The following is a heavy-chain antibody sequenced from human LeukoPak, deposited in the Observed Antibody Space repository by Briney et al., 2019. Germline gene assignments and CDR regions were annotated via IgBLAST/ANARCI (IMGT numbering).Heavy chain of an antibody. V-gene: IGHV4-59*12. CDR3: ARSLPWLRRGYFDY. D-gene: IGHD5-12*01. J-gene: IGHJ4*02. CDR1: GGSISSYY. Sequence: ETLSLTCTVSGGSISSYYWSWIRQPPGKGLEWIGYIYYSGSTHYNPSLKSRVTISVDTSKNQFSLKLSSVTAADTAVYYCARSLPWLRRGYFDYWGQGTLVTVSS. CDR2: IYYSGST.